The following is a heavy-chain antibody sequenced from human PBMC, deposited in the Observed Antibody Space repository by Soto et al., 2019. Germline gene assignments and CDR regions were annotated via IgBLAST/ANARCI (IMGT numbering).Heavy chain of an antibody. CDR3: ARATAPCWFDP. CDR1: SGSISSSNL. Sequence: SETLSLTCAVSSGSISSSNLWSWVRQPPGKGLEWIGGIYHSGTTYYNPSLESRLSISADSSKNLLSLNLTSVTAADTAIYYCARATAPCWFDPWGQGTLVTVSS. V-gene: IGHV4-4*02. J-gene: IGHJ5*02. CDR2: IYHSGTT. D-gene: IGHD1-1*01.